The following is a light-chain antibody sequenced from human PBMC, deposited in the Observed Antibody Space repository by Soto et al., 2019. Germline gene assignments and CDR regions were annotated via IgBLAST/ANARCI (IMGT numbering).Light chain of an antibody. CDR3: QKCDYLPI. CDR2: DAS. Sequence: DIPMTQSPSSLSASVGDRVTITCQASHDITSYLNWYQHKPGKAPKLLIYDASILEAGVPSRFSGSGTGTHFTFTISCLQPEDGETYYCQKCDYLPIFGPGTTVDFK. J-gene: IGKJ3*01. CDR1: HDITSY. V-gene: IGKV1-33*01.